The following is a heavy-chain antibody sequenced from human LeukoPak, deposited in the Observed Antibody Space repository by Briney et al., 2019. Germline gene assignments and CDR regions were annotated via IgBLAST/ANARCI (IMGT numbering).Heavy chain of an antibody. CDR1: NGSISSFY. V-gene: IGHV4-59*08. CDR2: ISDSGST. CDR3: ASAHWDLLSFDY. D-gene: IGHD1-26*01. J-gene: IGHJ4*02. Sequence: SETLSLTCSVSNGSISSFYWSWIRQPPGKGPEWIGYISDSGSTNYNPSLKSRVTLSVDTSKNQFSLKPSSVTAADTAVYYCASAHWDLLSFDYWGQGTLVTVSS.